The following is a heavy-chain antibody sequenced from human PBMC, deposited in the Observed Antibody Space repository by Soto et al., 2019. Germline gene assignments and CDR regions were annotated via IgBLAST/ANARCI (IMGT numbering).Heavy chain of an antibody. CDR1: GSAFSNMD. Sequence: EVQLVESGGALVQPGGSLTLSCAVSGSAFSNMDFHWVRQFPGKGLEWVSAIGPAGDTYYQLSVKGRFTMSRENARNSLFLHMANLKVGDTAMYYCARGGKYASSLDSWGQGTLVTVSS. V-gene: IGHV3-13*01. CDR3: ARGGKYASSLDS. J-gene: IGHJ4*02. CDR2: IGPAGDT. D-gene: IGHD6-13*01.